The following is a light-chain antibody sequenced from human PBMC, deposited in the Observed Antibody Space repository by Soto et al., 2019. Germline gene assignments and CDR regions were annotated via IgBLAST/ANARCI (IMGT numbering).Light chain of an antibody. CDR3: AAWDGSLNNVL. J-gene: IGLJ2*01. CDR2: GDN. Sequence: QSVLTQPPSASGTPGQRVTISCSGSGSSIGTNTVNWYRQLPGTAPKLLIYGDNQRPSGVPDRFSGSKSGTSASLAISELQSEDEADYYCAAWDGSLNNVLFGGGTKVTVL. V-gene: IGLV1-44*01. CDR1: GSSIGTNT.